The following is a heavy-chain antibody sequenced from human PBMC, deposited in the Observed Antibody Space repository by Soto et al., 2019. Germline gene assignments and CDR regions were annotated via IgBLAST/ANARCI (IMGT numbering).Heavy chain of an antibody. J-gene: IGHJ6*02. CDR1: GFTVNSHA. Sequence: GGSLRLSCAASGFTVNSHAMSWVRQAPGKGLEWVASISGSGDGTYYGDSVKGRFTISRDSSSSTLYLRMNNLRGEDTAVYFCTKSRRGILMVYGFGGMDVWGQGTKVTVSS. CDR2: ISGSGDGT. V-gene: IGHV3-23*01. D-gene: IGHD2-8*01. CDR3: TKSRRGILMVYGFGGMDV.